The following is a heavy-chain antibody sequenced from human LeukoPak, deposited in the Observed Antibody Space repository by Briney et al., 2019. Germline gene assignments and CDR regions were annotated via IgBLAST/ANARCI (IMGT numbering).Heavy chain of an antibody. V-gene: IGHV4-30-2*01. J-gene: IGHJ6*02. Sequence: PSQTLSLTCTVSGGSLSSGGYYWSWIRQPPGKGLEWIGEINHSGSTNYNPSLKSRVTISVDTSKNQFSLKLSSVTAADTAVYYCARVHSAYGMDVWGQGITVTVSS. D-gene: IGHD2-15*01. CDR2: INHSGST. CDR1: GGSLSSGGYY. CDR3: ARVHSAYGMDV.